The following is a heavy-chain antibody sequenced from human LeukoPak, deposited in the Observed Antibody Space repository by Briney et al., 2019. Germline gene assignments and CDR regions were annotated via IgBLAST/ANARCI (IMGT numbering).Heavy chain of an antibody. Sequence: ASVKVSCKASGYTFTGYYMHWVRQAPGQGLEWMGWINPNSGGTNYAQKFQGRVTMTRDTSISTAYMELSRLRSDDTAVYYCASIHENYYDSSGYRTTNSYWGQGTLVTVSS. D-gene: IGHD3-22*01. CDR3: ASIHENYYDSSGYRTTNSY. J-gene: IGHJ4*02. V-gene: IGHV1-2*02. CDR2: INPNSGGT. CDR1: GYTFTGYY.